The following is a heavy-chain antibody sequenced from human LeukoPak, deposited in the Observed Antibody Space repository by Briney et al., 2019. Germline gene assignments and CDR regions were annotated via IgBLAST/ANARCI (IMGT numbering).Heavy chain of an antibody. CDR1: GFTFSSYA. CDR2: ISYDGSNK. Sequence: GGSLRLSCAASGFTFSSYAMHWVRQAPGKGLEWVAVISYDGSNKYYADSVKGRFTISRDNSKNTLYLQMNSLRAEDTAVYYCAKVGLSPRDYYDSSGYYYWGQGTLVTVSS. V-gene: IGHV3-30*04. D-gene: IGHD3-22*01. CDR3: AKVGLSPRDYYDSSGYYY. J-gene: IGHJ4*02.